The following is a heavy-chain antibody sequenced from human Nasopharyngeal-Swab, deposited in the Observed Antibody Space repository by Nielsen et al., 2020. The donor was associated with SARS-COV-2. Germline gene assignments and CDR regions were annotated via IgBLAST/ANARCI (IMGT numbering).Heavy chain of an antibody. D-gene: IGHD1-26*01. J-gene: IGHJ4*02. CDR1: GFTFSSYA. CDR3: AREGLVGATGGLDY. CDR2: IWYDGSNK. Sequence: GGSLRLSCAASGFTFSSYAMHWVRQAPGKGLEWVAVIWYDGSNKYYADSVKGRFTISRDNSKNTLYLQMNSLRAEDTAVYYCAREGLVGATGGLDYWGQGTLVTVSS. V-gene: IGHV3-33*08.